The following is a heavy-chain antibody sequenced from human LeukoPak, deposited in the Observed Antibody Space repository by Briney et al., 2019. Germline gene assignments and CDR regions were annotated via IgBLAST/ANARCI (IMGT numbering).Heavy chain of an antibody. CDR3: ASLSGYDSGDHNWFDP. Sequence: ASVKVSRKASGYTFTSYGISWVRQAPGQGLEWMGWISTYNGNTNSAQKLQGRVTMTTDTSTSTAYMELRSLRSDDTAVYYCASLSGYDSGDHNWFDPWGQGTLVTVSS. D-gene: IGHD5-12*01. V-gene: IGHV1-18*01. CDR2: ISTYNGNT. J-gene: IGHJ5*02. CDR1: GYTFTSYG.